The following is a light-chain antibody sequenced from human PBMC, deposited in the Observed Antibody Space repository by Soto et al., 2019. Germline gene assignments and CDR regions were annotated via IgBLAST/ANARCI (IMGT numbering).Light chain of an antibody. CDR2: EGN. CDR1: SSDVGSYNL. Sequence: QSALTQPASVSGSPGQSITISCTGTSSDVGSYNLVSWYQQHPGKAPKLMIYEGNKRPSGVSNRFSGSKSGNTASLTISGLQAEDEADYYCCSDAGSSTLDVFGTGTKLTVL. V-gene: IGLV2-23*01. J-gene: IGLJ1*01. CDR3: CSDAGSSTLDV.